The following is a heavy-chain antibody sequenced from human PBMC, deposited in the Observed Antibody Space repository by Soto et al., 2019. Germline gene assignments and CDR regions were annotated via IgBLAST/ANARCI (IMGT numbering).Heavy chain of an antibody. CDR1: GFTFSSYA. J-gene: IGHJ6*02. V-gene: IGHV3-23*01. D-gene: IGHD2-2*01. CDR3: AKDLQCSSTSCYLYYYYGMDV. Sequence: PGGSLRLSCAASGFTFSSYAMSWVRQAPGKGLEWVSAISGSGGSTYYADSVKGRFTISRDNSKNTLYLQMNSLRAEDTAVYYCAKDLQCSSTSCYLYYYYGMDVWGQGTTVTVSS. CDR2: ISGSGGST.